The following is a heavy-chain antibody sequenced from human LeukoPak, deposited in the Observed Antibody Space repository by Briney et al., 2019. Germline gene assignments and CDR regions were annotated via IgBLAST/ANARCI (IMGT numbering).Heavy chain of an antibody. CDR2: ISGSGGST. Sequence: GGSLRLSCAASGFTFSSYAMTWVRQAPGKVLEWVSAISGSGGSTYYAESVKGRCTISRDNSKKTLFLQMNSLRAEDTAVYYCAKGSNNYPDNFDYRGQGTLVTVSS. CDR3: AKGSNNYPDNFDY. V-gene: IGHV3-23*01. J-gene: IGHJ4*02. CDR1: GFTFSSYA. D-gene: IGHD1-1*01.